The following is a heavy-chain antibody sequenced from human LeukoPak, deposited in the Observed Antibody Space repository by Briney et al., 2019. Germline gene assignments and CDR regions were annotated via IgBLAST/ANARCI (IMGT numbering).Heavy chain of an antibody. CDR1: GFTFSNYV. V-gene: IGHV3-23*01. Sequence: PGGSLRLSRAASGFTFSNYVMSWVRQAPGKGREWVSGISGSGGSTYYADSVKGRFTISRDNSKNTLYLQMSSLRAEDTAVYYCAKGRSGSYYTDAFDFWGQGTMVTVSS. D-gene: IGHD1-26*01. J-gene: IGHJ3*01. CDR2: ISGSGGST. CDR3: AKGRSGSYYTDAFDF.